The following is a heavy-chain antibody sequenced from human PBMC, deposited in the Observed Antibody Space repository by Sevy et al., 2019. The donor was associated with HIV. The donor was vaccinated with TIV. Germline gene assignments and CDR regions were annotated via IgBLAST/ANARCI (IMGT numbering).Heavy chain of an antibody. CDR2: ISVSGRST. CDR1: EFTFSSYA. Sequence: GGSLRLSCAASEFTFSSYAMNWVRQAPGKGLEWVSSISVSGRSTYYADSVEGRFTISRDNSMNTLYLQMNSLRADDTAVHYCAKGFCSGGSCPRDYYYDGMDVWGQGTTVTVSS. V-gene: IGHV3-23*01. CDR3: AKGFCSGGSCPRDYYYDGMDV. D-gene: IGHD2-15*01. J-gene: IGHJ6*02.